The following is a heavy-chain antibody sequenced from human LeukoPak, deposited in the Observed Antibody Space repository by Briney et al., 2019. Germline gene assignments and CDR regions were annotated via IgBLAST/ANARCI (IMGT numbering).Heavy chain of an antibody. CDR2: ISPDIGDT. Sequence: ASVKVSCKASGHTFTSYGISWVRRAPGQGLQWMGLISPDIGDTKSAQNLQGRFILTTDTSTSTAYMELRSLRSDDTAVYYCASGSYYLDYSGQGTLVTVSS. V-gene: IGHV1-18*01. J-gene: IGHJ4*02. CDR1: GHTFTSYG. D-gene: IGHD3-10*01. CDR3: ASGSYYLDY.